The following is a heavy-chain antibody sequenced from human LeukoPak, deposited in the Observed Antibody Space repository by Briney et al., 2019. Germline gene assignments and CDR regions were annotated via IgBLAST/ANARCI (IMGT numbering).Heavy chain of an antibody. Sequence: ASVKVSCKASGGSFSSFTINWVRQAPGQGLEWMGRINPNSGGTNYAQKFQGRVTMTRDTSISTAYMELSRLRPDDTAVYYCARDYMDVWGKGTTVTVSS. J-gene: IGHJ6*03. CDR2: INPNSGGT. CDR1: GGSFSSFT. CDR3: ARDYMDV. V-gene: IGHV1-2*06.